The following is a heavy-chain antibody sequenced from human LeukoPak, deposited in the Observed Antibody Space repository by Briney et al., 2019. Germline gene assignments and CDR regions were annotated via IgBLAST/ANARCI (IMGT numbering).Heavy chain of an antibody. Sequence: GGSLRLSCAASGFTFSSYSMNWVRQAPGKGLEWVSSISSSSGYIYYADSVKGRFTISRDNAKNSLYLQMNSLRAEDTAVYYCARDFPTYCGGDCYSDYWGQGTLVTVSS. V-gene: IGHV3-21*01. J-gene: IGHJ4*02. CDR2: ISSSSGYI. CDR3: ARDFPTYCGGDCYSDY. CDR1: GFTFSSYS. D-gene: IGHD2-21*02.